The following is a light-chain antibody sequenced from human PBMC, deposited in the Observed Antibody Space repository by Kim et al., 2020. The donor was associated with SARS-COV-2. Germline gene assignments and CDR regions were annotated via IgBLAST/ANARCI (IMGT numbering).Light chain of an antibody. CDR3: VLYMGSGISV. CDR1: YGSVSTSYY. Sequence: QTVVTQEPSFSVSPGGTVTLTCGLSYGSVSTSYYPSWYQQTPGQAPRTLIYSTNTRSSGVPDRFSGSILGNKAALTITGAQADDESDYYCVLYMGSGISVFGGGTQLTVL. J-gene: IGLJ2*01. V-gene: IGLV8-61*01. CDR2: STN.